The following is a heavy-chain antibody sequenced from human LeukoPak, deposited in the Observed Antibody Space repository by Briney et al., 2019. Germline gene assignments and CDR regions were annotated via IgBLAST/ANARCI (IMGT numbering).Heavy chain of an antibody. D-gene: IGHD2-15*01. CDR1: GFTFSSNS. CDR3: AKVYCSGGNCYSYFDY. Sequence: HPGGSLRLSCAASGFTFSSNSMGGVRQAPGKGLEWVSAINYSGNNTYYADSVKGRFTISRDNSKNTLYLQMHSLRAEDTAIYYCAKVYCSGGNCYSYFDYWGQGTLVTVAS. J-gene: IGHJ4*02. V-gene: IGHV3-23*05. CDR2: INYSGNNT.